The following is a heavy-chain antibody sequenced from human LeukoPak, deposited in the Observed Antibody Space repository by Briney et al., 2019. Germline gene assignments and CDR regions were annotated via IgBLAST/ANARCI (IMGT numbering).Heavy chain of an antibody. V-gene: IGHV3-74*01. CDR2: IISDGSST. D-gene: IGHD3-22*01. Sequence: PGGPLRLSCAASGFTFSRYWMHWVRQAPGKGLGWVSRIISDGSSTSYADSVKGRFTISRDNAKNTLYLQMHSLRAEDTAVYYCAREAYDSSGYYYGGGFDYWGQGTLVTVSS. CDR3: AREAYDSSGYYYGGGFDY. J-gene: IGHJ4*02. CDR1: GFTFSRYW.